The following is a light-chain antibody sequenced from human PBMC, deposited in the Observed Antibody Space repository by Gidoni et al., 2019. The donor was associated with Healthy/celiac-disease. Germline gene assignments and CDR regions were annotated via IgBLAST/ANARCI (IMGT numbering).Light chain of an antibody. CDR1: QSLVYIDGNTY. V-gene: IGKV2-30*01. CDR3: MQGTHWPALT. Sequence: DVLMTQSPLSLPVTLGQPASISCRSSQSLVYIDGNTYLNWVQQRPGQSTRRLIYKVSNRDSGVPDRFSGRGSGTDFTLKISRVEAEDVGVYYCMQGTHWPALTFXGXTKVEIK. J-gene: IGKJ4*01. CDR2: KVS.